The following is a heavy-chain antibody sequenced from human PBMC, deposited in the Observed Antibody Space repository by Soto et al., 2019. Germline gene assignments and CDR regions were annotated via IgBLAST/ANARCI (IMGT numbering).Heavy chain of an antibody. J-gene: IGHJ3*02. Sequence: QVQLVESGGGVVQPGRSLRLSCAASGFTFSSYGMHWVRQAPGKGLEWVAVIWYDGSNKYYADSVKGRFTISRDNSKNTLYLQMNSLRAEDTAVYYCARVRSPGDAFDIWGQGTMVTVSS. CDR3: ARVRSPGDAFDI. CDR2: IWYDGSNK. CDR1: GFTFSSYG. V-gene: IGHV3-33*01.